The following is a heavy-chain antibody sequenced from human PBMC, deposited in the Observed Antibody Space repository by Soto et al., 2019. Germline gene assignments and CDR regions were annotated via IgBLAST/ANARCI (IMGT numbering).Heavy chain of an antibody. CDR2: ISSSSSYI. J-gene: IGHJ6*03. CDR1: GFTFSSYS. D-gene: IGHD3-3*01. CDR3: ARDAYYDFWSGYYFPDAYYYYMDV. V-gene: IGHV3-21*01. Sequence: GGSLRLSCAASGFTFSSYSMNWVRQAPGKGLEWVSSISSSSSYIYYADSVKGRFTISRDNAKNSLYLQMNSLRAEDTAVYYCARDAYYDFWSGYYFPDAYYYYMDVWGKGTTVTVSS.